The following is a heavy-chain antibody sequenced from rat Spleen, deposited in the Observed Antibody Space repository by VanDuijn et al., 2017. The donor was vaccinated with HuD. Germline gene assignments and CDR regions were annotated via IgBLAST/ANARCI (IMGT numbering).Heavy chain of an antibody. Sequence: EVQLVESGGGLVQPGRSLKLSCAASGFTFSNYDMAWVRQAPTKGLEWISSINTDGDSTSYPDSVKGRFTISRHNAENTVYLQMDSLRSEDTATYYCAKHYYSSYRVMDAWGQGASVTVSS. D-gene: IGHD1-2*01. V-gene: IGHV5S13*01. CDR2: INTDGDST. CDR1: GFTFSNYD. J-gene: IGHJ4*01. CDR3: AKHYYSSYRVMDA.